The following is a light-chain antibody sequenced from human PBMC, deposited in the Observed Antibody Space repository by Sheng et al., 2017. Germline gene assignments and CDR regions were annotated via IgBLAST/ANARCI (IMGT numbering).Light chain of an antibody. Sequence: DIQMTQSPSSLSASVGDRVTITCQASQDISNYLSWYQQKPGKAPKLLIYDASTLETGVPSRFSGSGSGTHFTFTISSLQPEDIASYFCHQNHNLPPTFGQGTRLEIK. CDR3: HQNHNLPPT. V-gene: IGKV1-33*01. CDR2: DAS. J-gene: IGKJ5*01. CDR1: QDISNY.